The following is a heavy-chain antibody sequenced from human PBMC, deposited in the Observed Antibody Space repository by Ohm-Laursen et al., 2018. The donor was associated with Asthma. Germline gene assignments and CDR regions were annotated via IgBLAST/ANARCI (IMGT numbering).Heavy chain of an antibody. CDR1: GGSISSNIW. Sequence: PGTLSLTCTVSGGSISSNIWWSWVRQSPGKGLEWIGEIHHRGTANSNPSLKSRVTISVDKSNNQFSLKVTSVTAADTAVYYCARATVGYCSGGSCYSTDYWGQGTLVTVSS. D-gene: IGHD2-15*01. J-gene: IGHJ4*02. V-gene: IGHV4-4*03. CDR2: IHHRGTA. CDR3: ARATVGYCSGGSCYSTDY.